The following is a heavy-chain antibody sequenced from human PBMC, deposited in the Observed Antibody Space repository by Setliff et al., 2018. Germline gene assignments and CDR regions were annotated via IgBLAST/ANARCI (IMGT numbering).Heavy chain of an antibody. D-gene: IGHD3-9*01. CDR1: GGTFTNYA. J-gene: IGHJ6*03. CDR2: ISAYNGNT. Sequence: GASVKVSCKASGGTFTNYAIHWVRQAPGQRLEWMGWISAYNGNTNYAQKLQGRVTMTTDTSTSTAYMELSSLRSEDTAVYYCATSPKKVTGSDYYNYYMDVWGKGTTVTVSS. CDR3: ATSPKKVTGSDYYNYYMDV. V-gene: IGHV1-18*01.